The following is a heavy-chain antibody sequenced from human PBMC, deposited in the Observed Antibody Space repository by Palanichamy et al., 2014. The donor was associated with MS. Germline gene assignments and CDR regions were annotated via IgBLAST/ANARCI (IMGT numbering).Heavy chain of an antibody. D-gene: IGHD5-18*01. CDR3: ARGVDTGRSPVHH. Sequence: QVQLVESGGGVVQPGGSLRLSCAASGFTFSAYAFHWVRQAPGKGLEWVAVISYAGSNKYYADSVKGRFTISRDDSKDTLYLQMNSLRVEDTAVYYCARGVDTGRSPVHHWGQGTLVTISS. CDR2: ISYAGSNK. V-gene: IGHV3-30-3*01. CDR1: GFTFSAYA. J-gene: IGHJ5*02.